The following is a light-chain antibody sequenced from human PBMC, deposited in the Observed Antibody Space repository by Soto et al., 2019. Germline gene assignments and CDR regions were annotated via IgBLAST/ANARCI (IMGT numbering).Light chain of an antibody. Sequence: EIGLTQSPGTLSLSPGERATLSCRASQSVRNNYLAWYQQRPGQAPRLLIHGASSRATGIPDRFSGSGSGTDFPLTISRLEPEDFAVYYCQQYGTSPRTFGQGTKVEIK. V-gene: IGKV3-20*01. CDR3: QQYGTSPRT. CDR2: GAS. CDR1: QSVRNNY. J-gene: IGKJ1*01.